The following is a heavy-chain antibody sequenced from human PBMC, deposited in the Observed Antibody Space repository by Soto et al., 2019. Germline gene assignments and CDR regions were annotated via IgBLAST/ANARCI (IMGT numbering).Heavy chain of an antibody. CDR3: ARELELWFDP. Sequence: GASVKVASKASGGTFSSYAISWVRQAPGQGLEWMGGIIPIFGTANYAQKFQGRVTITADESTSTAYMELSSLRSEDTAVYYCARELELWFDPWGQGTLVIVSS. D-gene: IGHD1-7*01. CDR2: IIPIFGTA. CDR1: GGTFSSYA. J-gene: IGHJ5*02. V-gene: IGHV1-69*13.